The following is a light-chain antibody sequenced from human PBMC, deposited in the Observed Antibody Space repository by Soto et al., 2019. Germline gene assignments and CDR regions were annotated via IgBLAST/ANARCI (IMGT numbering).Light chain of an antibody. Sequence: DIQMTQSPSSLSASVGDRVTTTFRASQSISRWLAWYQEKPGKAPKVLIYDASNLESGVPSRFSGSGSGTEFTLTISRLQPDDFATYYCQQYSSYWTFGQGTKVDIK. CDR1: QSISRW. CDR2: DAS. J-gene: IGKJ1*01. V-gene: IGKV1-5*01. CDR3: QQYSSYWT.